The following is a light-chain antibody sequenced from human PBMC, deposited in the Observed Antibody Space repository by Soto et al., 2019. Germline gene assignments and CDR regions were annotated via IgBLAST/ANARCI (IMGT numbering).Light chain of an antibody. V-gene: IGLV2-11*01. CDR2: DVS. CDR1: TSDVGGYNY. CDR3: CSYAGSYTHF. J-gene: IGLJ1*01. Sequence: QSALTQPRSVSGSPGQSVPISCTGTTSDVGGYNYVSWYQQHPGKAPKLMIYDVSKRPSGVPDRFSGSKSGNTASLTISGLQAEYEADSYCCSYAGSYTHFFGTGTKLTVL.